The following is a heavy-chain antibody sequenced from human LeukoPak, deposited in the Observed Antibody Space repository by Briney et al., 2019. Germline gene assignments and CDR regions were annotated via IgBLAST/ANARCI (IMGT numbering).Heavy chain of an antibody. J-gene: IGHJ4*02. D-gene: IGHD3-10*01. CDR1: GFTFSTYG. V-gene: IGHV3-48*01. CDR3: ARDYGSGSLGLIDY. Sequence: PGGSLRLSCAASGFTFSTYGMNWVRQAPGKGLEWVSYISHTSDAIYYPDSVKGRFTISRDNSKNTLYLQMNSLRAEDTAVYYCARDYGSGSLGLIDYWGQGTLVTVSS. CDR2: ISHTSDAI.